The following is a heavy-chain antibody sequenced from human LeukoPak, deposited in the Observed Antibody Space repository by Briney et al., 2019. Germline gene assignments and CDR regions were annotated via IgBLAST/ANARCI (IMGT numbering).Heavy chain of an antibody. D-gene: IGHD1-26*01. V-gene: IGHV4-59*08. CDR1: GASVSSDY. CDR2: IYYSGST. J-gene: IGHJ5*02. CDR3: ARHTRSGSSYNWFDP. Sequence: SETLSLTCTVSGASVSSDYWSWIRQPPGKGLEWIGYIYYSGSTNYNPSLKSRVTISVDTSKNQFSLKLSSVTAADTAVYYCARHTRSGSSYNWFDPWGQGTLVTVSS.